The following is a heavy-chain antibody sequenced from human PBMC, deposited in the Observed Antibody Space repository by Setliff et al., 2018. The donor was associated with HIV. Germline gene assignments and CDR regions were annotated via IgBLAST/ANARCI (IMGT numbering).Heavy chain of an antibody. V-gene: IGHV1-46*01. D-gene: IGHD6-19*01. CDR3: AREGWLGRGRIYYFDY. Sequence: ASVKVSCKASGYNFTTHYIHWVRQAPGQGLEWMALTNPAGGGTGYAQKFHDRVTVTRDTSTSTVYMDLTGLRSEDTAVYYCAREGWLGRGRIYYFDYWGQGTLVTVSS. CDR1: GYNFTTHY. J-gene: IGHJ4*02. CDR2: TNPAGGGT.